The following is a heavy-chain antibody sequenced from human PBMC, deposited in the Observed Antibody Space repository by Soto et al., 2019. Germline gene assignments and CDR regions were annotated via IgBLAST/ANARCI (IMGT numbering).Heavy chain of an antibody. Sequence: SETLSLTCTVSGGSISSGGYYWSWIRQHPGKGLEWIGYIYYSGSTYYNPSLKSRVTISVDTSKNQFSLKLSSVTAADTAVYYCARDLRHYYDSSGYYFDPWGQGTLVTVSS. J-gene: IGHJ5*02. V-gene: IGHV4-31*03. CDR2: IYYSGST. CDR1: GGSISSGGYY. CDR3: ARDLRHYYDSSGYYFDP. D-gene: IGHD3-22*01.